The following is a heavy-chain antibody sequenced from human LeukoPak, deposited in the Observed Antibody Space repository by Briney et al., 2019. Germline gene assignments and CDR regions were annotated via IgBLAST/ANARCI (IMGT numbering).Heavy chain of an antibody. D-gene: IGHD2-15*01. Sequence: GGSLRLSCAASGFTFSSYGMHWVRQAPGKGLEWVAVISYDGSNKYYADSVKGRFTISRDNSKNTLYLQMNSLRAEDTAVYYCARGRGYCSGGSCVNYYMDVWGKGATVTVSS. J-gene: IGHJ6*03. CDR1: GFTFSSYG. CDR2: ISYDGSNK. V-gene: IGHV3-30*03. CDR3: ARGRGYCSGGSCVNYYMDV.